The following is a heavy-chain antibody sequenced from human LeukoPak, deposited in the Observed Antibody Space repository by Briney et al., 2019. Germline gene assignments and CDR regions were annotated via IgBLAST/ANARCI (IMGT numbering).Heavy chain of an antibody. V-gene: IGHV3-15*01. CDR2: IKRNTDPGTT. J-gene: IGHJ4*02. CDR1: GLDFRNAW. Sequence: PGGSLRLSCAASGLDFRNAWMSWVRQAPGKGLGWVAHIKRNTDPGTTSYVAPVEGRFTVSRDDSKNTLYLQMNSLKIEDTGVYYCSTGDRGWQDYWGRGTLVTVSS. CDR3: STGDRGWQDY. D-gene: IGHD6-19*01.